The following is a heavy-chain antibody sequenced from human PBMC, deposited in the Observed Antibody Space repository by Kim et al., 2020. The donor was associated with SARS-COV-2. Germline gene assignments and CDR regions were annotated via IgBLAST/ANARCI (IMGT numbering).Heavy chain of an antibody. CDR3: ARVRWSGSYYDAFDI. V-gene: IGHV4-39*07. Sequence: SETLSLTCTVSGGSISSSSYYWGWIRQPPGKGLEWIGSIYYSGSTYYNPSLKSRVTISVDTSKNQFSLKLSSVTAADTAVYYCARVRWSGSYYDAFDIWGQGTMVTVSS. J-gene: IGHJ3*02. CDR1: GGSISSSSYY. D-gene: IGHD1-26*01. CDR2: IYYSGST.